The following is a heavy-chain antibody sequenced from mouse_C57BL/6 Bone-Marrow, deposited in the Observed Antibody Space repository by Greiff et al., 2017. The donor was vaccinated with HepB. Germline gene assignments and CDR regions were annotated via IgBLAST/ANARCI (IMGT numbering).Heavy chain of an antibody. CDR2: SRNKANDYTT. CDR3: ARDAGGYYGNYRYFDV. D-gene: IGHD2-1*01. V-gene: IGHV7-1*01. Sequence: EVKLVESGGGLVQSGRSLRLSCATSGFTFSDFYMEWVRQAPGKGLEWIAASRNKANDYTTEYSASVKGRFIVSRDTSQSILYLQMNALRAEDTASYYCARDAGGYYGNYRYFDVWGTGTTVTVSS. J-gene: IGHJ1*03. CDR1: GFTFSDFY.